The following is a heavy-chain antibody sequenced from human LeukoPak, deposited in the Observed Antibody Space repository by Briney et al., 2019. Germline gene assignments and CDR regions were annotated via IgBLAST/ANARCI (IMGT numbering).Heavy chain of an antibody. Sequence: YPSETLSLTCTVSGGSVDSGSYYWGWIRQSPGKGLEWIGSIYYSGDTYYNPSLKSRVTISVDTSKNQFSLKLSSVTAADTAVYYWAREGNEAMAGHEAFDIWGQGTMVTVSS. CDR2: IYYSGDT. CDR3: AREGNEAMAGHEAFDI. D-gene: IGHD6-19*01. V-gene: IGHV4-39*07. CDR1: GGSVDSGSYY. J-gene: IGHJ3*02.